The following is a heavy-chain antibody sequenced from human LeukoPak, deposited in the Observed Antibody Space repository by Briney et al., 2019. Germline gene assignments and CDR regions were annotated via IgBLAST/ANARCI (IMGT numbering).Heavy chain of an antibody. J-gene: IGHJ3*02. D-gene: IGHD3-9*01. CDR2: ISGSGGST. CDR1: GFTFSSYA. CDR3: AKGLRHFDWFFSPIDAFDI. Sequence: GGSLRLSCAASGFTFSSYAMSWVRQAPGKGLEWVSAISGSGGSTYYADSVKGRFTISRDNSKNTLYLQMNSLRAEDTAVYYCAKGLRHFDWFFSPIDAFDIWGQGTMVTVSS. V-gene: IGHV3-23*01.